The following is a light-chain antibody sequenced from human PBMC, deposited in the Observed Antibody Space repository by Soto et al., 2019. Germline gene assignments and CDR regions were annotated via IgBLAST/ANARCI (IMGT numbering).Light chain of an antibody. Sequence: SVLTQSPSASGTPGQMVTISCSGSSSNIGINYVYWYQHLPGTAPKLLIYRNDQRPSGVPDRFSGSKVGTSASLAISGLRSEDEADYYCAAWDASLSGHNYVFGTGTKVTVL. V-gene: IGLV1-47*01. CDR1: SSNIGINY. J-gene: IGLJ1*01. CDR3: AAWDASLSGHNYV. CDR2: RND.